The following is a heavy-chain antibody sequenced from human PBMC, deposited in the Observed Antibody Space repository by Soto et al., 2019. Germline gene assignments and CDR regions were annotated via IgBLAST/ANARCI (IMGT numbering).Heavy chain of an antibody. J-gene: IGHJ2*01. CDR1: GFTFSSYS. CDR3: ARENGEHDGNWYFDL. Sequence: EVQLVESGGGLVQPGGSLRLSCAASGFTFSSYSMNWVRQAPGKGLEWVSYISSSSSTIYYADSVKGRFTISRDNAKNSLYLQMNSLRDEDTAVYYCARENGEHDGNWYFDLWGRGTLVTGSS. D-gene: IGHD4-17*01. CDR2: ISSSSSTI. V-gene: IGHV3-48*02.